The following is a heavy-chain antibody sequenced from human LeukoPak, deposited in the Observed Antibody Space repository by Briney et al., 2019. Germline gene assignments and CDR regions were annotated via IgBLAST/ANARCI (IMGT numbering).Heavy chain of an antibody. Sequence: PGGSLRLSCAASGFTFRSFAMSWVRQAPGKGLEWVSAISGSGGGTYYADFVKGRFTISRDNSKNTLNLQMNSLRAEDTAIHYCAKGRSYYGSGNFCDYWGQGTLVTVSS. CDR1: GFTFRSFA. V-gene: IGHV3-23*01. CDR3: AKGRSYYGSGNFCDY. CDR2: ISGSGGGT. D-gene: IGHD3-10*01. J-gene: IGHJ4*02.